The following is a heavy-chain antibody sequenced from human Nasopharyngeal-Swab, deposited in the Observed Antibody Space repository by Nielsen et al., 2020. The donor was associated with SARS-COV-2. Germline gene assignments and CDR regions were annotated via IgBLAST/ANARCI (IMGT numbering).Heavy chain of an antibody. D-gene: IGHD5-12*01. Sequence: WVRQAPGQGLEWMGWMNPNSGNTGYAQKFQGRVTMTRNTSISTAYMELSSLRSEDTAVYYCARPQNPDIANYYYYGMDVWGQGTTVTVSS. CDR2: MNPNSGNT. J-gene: IGHJ6*02. V-gene: IGHV1-8*01. CDR3: ARPQNPDIANYYYYGMDV.